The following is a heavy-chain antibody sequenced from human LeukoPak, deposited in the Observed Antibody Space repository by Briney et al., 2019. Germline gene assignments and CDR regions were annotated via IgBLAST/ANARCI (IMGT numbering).Heavy chain of an antibody. V-gene: IGHV3-30*18. CDR1: GFTFSSYG. CDR3: AKEDSGTHDSSGYYYVLVDY. D-gene: IGHD3-22*01. J-gene: IGHJ4*02. Sequence: GGSLRLSCAASGFTFSSYGMHWVRQAPGKGLEWVAVISYDGSNKYYADSVKGRFTISRDNSKNTLYLQMNSLRAEDTAVYYCAKEDSGTHDSSGYYYVLVDYWGQGTLVTVSS. CDR2: ISYDGSNK.